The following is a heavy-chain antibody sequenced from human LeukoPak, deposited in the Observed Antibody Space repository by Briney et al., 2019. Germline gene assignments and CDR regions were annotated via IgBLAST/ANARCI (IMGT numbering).Heavy chain of an antibody. CDR1: GGSISSYY. D-gene: IGHD3-22*01. CDR2: IYYSGST. Sequence: SETLSLTCTVSGGSISSYYWSWLRQPPGKGLEWIGYIYYSGSTNYNPSLKSRVTISVDTSKNQFSLKLSSVTAADTAVYYCARRAVGWASSGYYFDYWGQGTLVTVSS. V-gene: IGHV4-59*08. J-gene: IGHJ4*02. CDR3: ARRAVGWASSGYYFDY.